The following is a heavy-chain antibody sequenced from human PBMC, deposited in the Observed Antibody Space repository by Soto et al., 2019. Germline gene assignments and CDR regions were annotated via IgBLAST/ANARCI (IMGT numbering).Heavy chain of an antibody. J-gene: IGHJ1*01. CDR2: INWNSGSI. V-gene: IGHV3-9*01. CDR3: VKDESINWYSGHFRH. CDR1: GFTFDDYA. Sequence: GGSLRLSCAASGFTFDDYAMHWVRQVPGKGLEWVSGINWNSGSIGYANSVKGRFAISRDNAKNSLHLQMNSLRAEDTAFYYCVKDESINWYSGHFRHWGQGTLVTVSS. D-gene: IGHD6-13*01.